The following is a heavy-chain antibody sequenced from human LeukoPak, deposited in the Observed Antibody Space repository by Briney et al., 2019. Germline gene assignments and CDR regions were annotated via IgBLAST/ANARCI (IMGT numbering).Heavy chain of an antibody. D-gene: IGHD6-19*01. CDR1: GFTFTYYH. Sequence: PGGSLRLSCAASGFTFTYYHMHWVRQAPGKGLEWVSYINSRSTTLYYADSVKGRFTISRDNAMNSLYLEINSLRAEDTAVYYCARGTYSSGWLEFSDFDFWGQGILDTVSS. CDR2: INSRSTTL. J-gene: IGHJ4*02. V-gene: IGHV3-48*01. CDR3: ARGTYSSGWLEFSDFDF.